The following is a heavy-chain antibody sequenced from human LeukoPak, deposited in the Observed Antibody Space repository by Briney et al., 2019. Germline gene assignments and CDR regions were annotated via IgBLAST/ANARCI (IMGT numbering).Heavy chain of an antibody. CDR2: IRSKAYGGTT. V-gene: IGHV3-49*03. CDR3: TRGARMWLQLGVHAFDI. J-gene: IGHJ3*02. D-gene: IGHD5-24*01. CDR1: GFTFGDYA. Sequence: GESLRLSCTASGFTFGDYAMSWFRQAPGKGLEWVGFIRSKAYGGTTEYAASVKGRVTISRDDSKSIAYLQMNSLKTEDTAVYYCTRGARMWLQLGVHAFDIWGQGTMVTVSS.